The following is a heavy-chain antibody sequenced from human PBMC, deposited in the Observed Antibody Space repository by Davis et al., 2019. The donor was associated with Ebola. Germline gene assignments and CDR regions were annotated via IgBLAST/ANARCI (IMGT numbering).Heavy chain of an antibody. D-gene: IGHD4-11*01. CDR2: IIPTLDTT. CDR1: GGSFSTYG. Sequence: AASVKVSCKTSGGSFSTYGINWVRQAPGQGLEWVGGIIPTLDTTTYAQKFQGRVSIPADKSTMTFYMDLNSLTSDDTAVYYCARDTTISNYPYYYYGMDVWGQGTTVTVSS. CDR3: ARDTTISNYPYYYYGMDV. J-gene: IGHJ6*02. V-gene: IGHV1-69*10.